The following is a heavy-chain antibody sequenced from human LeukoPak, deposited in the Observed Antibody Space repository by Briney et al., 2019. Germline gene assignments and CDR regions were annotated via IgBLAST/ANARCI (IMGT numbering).Heavy chain of an antibody. J-gene: IGHJ4*02. CDR1: RITFRNAW. V-gene: IGHV3-15*01. D-gene: IGHD1-1*01. CDR2: IRSKTEGETK. CDR3: ATGVVTGTSR. Sequence: PGGSLRLSCAVSRITFRNAWMSWVRQALGKGLEWVARIRSKTEGETKEYAASVKGRFTISRDDSRSRLYLQMNSLKTEDTAVYYCATGVVTGTSRWGQGTLVTVSS.